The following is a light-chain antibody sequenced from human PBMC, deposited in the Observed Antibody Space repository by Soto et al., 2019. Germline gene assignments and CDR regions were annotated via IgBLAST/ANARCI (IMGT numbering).Light chain of an antibody. CDR1: SSDVGGYSS. J-gene: IGLJ2*01. Sequence: QSALTQPASVSGSPGQSITISCTGSSSDVGGYSSVSWYQQHPNKAPKLMIYDVSSRPSGVSNRFSGSKSGNTASLTISGLQAEDEADYYCSSFTTGSSLDVLFGGGTKVTVL. CDR3: SSFTTGSSLDVL. CDR2: DVS. V-gene: IGLV2-14*03.